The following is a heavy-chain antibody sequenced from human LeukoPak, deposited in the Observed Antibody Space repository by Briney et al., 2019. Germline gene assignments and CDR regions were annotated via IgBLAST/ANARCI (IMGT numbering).Heavy chain of an antibody. CDR1: GGTFSSYA. CDR2: IIPIFGIA. J-gene: IGHJ3*02. CDR3: ARDGSGYGAFDI. D-gene: IGHD3-3*01. V-gene: IGHV1-69*04. Sequence: SVKVSCKASGGTFSSYAISWVRQAPGQGLEWMGRIIPIFGIANYAQKFQGRVTITADKSTSTANMELSSLRSEDTAVYYCARDGSGYGAFDIWGQGTMVTVSS.